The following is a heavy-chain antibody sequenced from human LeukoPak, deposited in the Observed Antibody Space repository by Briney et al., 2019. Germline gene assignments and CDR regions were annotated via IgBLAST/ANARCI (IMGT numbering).Heavy chain of an antibody. CDR2: IKQDGSEK. Sequence: GTSLRLSCVVSGFTFSSYWMSWVRQAPGKGLEWVANIKQDGSEKYYVDSVKGRFTMSRDNAKNSLYLQMNSLRAEDTAVYYCARVQWELRGVGSYFEYWGQGALVTVSS. CDR1: GFTFSSYW. J-gene: IGHJ4*02. D-gene: IGHD1-26*01. V-gene: IGHV3-7*01. CDR3: ARVQWELRGVGSYFEY.